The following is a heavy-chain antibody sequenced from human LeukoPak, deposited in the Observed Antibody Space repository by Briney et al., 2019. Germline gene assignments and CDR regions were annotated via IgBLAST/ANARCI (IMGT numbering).Heavy chain of an antibody. Sequence: PGGSLRLSCAASGFTFSSYSMNWVRQAPGKGLEWVSSISSSSSYIYYADSVKGRFTISRDNAKNSLYLQMNSLRAEDTAVYYCARDKLSTVVTDDYYYYYMDVWGKGTAVTVSS. CDR1: GFTFSSYS. CDR2: ISSSSSYI. D-gene: IGHD4-23*01. J-gene: IGHJ6*03. CDR3: ARDKLSTVVTDDYYYYYMDV. V-gene: IGHV3-21*01.